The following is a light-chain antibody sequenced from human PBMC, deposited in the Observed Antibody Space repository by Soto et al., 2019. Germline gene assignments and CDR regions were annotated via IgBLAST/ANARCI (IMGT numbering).Light chain of an antibody. J-gene: IGKJ1*01. CDR1: QSVSSSY. V-gene: IGKV3-20*01. Sequence: EIVLTQSPGTLSLSPGERATLSCRASQSVSSSYLAWYQQKPGQAPRLLIYGASSRATGIPERFSGSGSGTDFTLTISRLEPEDFPVYYCQQYGSSPTWTFGQGTKVEIK. CDR3: QQYGSSPTWT. CDR2: GAS.